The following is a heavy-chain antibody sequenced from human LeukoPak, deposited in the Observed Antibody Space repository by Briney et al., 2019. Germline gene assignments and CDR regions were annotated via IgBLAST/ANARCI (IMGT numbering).Heavy chain of an antibody. CDR1: GFSLSTSGVG. CDR3: AHWSFYYDSSGYYSRGFDY. CDR2: IYWDDDK. V-gene: IGHV2-5*02. Sequence: SGPTLVKPTQTLTLTCTFSGFSLSTSGVGVGWIRQPPGKALEWLALIYWDDDKRYSPSLKSRLTIIKDTSKNQVVLTMTNMDPVDTATYYCAHWSFYYDSSGYYSRGFDYWGQGTLVTVSS. J-gene: IGHJ4*02. D-gene: IGHD3-22*01.